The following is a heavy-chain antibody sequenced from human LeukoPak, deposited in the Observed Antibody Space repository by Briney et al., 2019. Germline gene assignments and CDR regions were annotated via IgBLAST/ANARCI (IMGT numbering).Heavy chain of an antibody. D-gene: IGHD5-12*01. CDR2: IKSKTDGGTT. Sequence: GGSLRLSCAASGFTFSNAWMSWVRQAPGKGLEWVGRIKSKTDGGTTDYAAPVKGRFTISRDDSKNTLYLQMNSLKTEDTAVYYCTTSDSGYDYLFDYWGQGTLVTVSS. CDR3: TTSDSGYDYLFDY. J-gene: IGHJ4*02. V-gene: IGHV3-15*01. CDR1: GFTFSNAW.